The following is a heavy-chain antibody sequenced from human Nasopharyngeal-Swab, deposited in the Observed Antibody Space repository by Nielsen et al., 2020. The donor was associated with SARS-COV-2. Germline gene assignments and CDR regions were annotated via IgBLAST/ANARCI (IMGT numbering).Heavy chain of an antibody. CDR2: ISGDGDSA. D-gene: IGHD3-3*01. Sequence: VPQAPGKGLEWVSLISGDGDSASYRDSVKGRFTISRENNKNSLYLQMNSLTVEETALYYCAKPFWSGYYSGDSFDFWGQGTMVTVSS. CDR3: AKPFWSGYYSGDSFDF. J-gene: IGHJ3*01. V-gene: IGHV3-43*02.